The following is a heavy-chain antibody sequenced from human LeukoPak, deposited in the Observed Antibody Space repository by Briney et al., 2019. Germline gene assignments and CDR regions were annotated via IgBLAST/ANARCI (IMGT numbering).Heavy chain of an antibody. CDR3: ATPIAVAGTLDY. CDR2: FDPEDGET. V-gene: IGHV1-24*01. Sequence: GASVKVSCKVSGYTLTELSMHWVRQAPGKGLEWMRGFDPEDGETIYAQKFQGRVTMTEDTSTDTAYMELSSLRSEDTAVYYCATPIAVAGTLDYWGQGTLVTVSS. CDR1: GYTLTELS. D-gene: IGHD6-19*01. J-gene: IGHJ4*02.